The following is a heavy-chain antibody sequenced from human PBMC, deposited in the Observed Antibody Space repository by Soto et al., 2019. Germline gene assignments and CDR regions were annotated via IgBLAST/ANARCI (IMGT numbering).Heavy chain of an antibody. CDR2: IYYSGST. Sequence: ASETLSLTCTVSGGSISSSSYYWGWIRQPPGKGLEWIGSIYYSGSTYYNPSLKSRVTISVDTSKNQFSLKLSSVTAADTAVYYCARLPALLPATAFDPWGQGTLVTVSS. D-gene: IGHD2-2*01. CDR3: ARLPALLPATAFDP. J-gene: IGHJ5*02. CDR1: GGSISSSSYY. V-gene: IGHV4-39*01.